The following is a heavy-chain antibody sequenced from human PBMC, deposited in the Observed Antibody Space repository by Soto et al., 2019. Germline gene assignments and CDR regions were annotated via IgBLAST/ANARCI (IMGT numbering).Heavy chain of an antibody. V-gene: IGHV4-59*01. CDR1: GGSIKNYY. Sequence: PSETLSLTCSVSGGSIKNYYWNWIRQAPGKGLEWIGYIYYSGSTNYHPSLKSRVTISVDTSKNQFSLKLTSVTAADTAVYYCARDREVWLRGWGFDAWGHGALVTVSS. CDR3: ARDREVWLRGWGFDA. D-gene: IGHD2-21*01. J-gene: IGHJ5*01. CDR2: IYYSGST.